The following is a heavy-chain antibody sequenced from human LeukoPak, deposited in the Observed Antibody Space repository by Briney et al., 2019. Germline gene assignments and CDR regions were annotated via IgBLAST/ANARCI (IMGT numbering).Heavy chain of an antibody. CDR1: GGSFSGYY. V-gene: IGHV4-34*01. D-gene: IGHD3-16*02. J-gene: IGHJ4*02. CDR3: ARGLLTTYVWGSYRYPYFDY. CDR2: INHSGST. Sequence: PSETLSLTCAVYGGSFSGYYWSWIRQPPGKGLEWIGEINHSGSTNYNPSLKSRVTISDTSKDQFSLKLSSVTAADTAVYYCARGLLTTYVWGSYRYPYFDYWGQGTLVTVSS.